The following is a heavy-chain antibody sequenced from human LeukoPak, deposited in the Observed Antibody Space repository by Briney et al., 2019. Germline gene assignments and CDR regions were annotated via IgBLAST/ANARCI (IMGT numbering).Heavy chain of an antibody. CDR1: GGTFSSYA. J-gene: IGHJ4*02. CDR2: IIPIFGTA. V-gene: IGHV1-69*13. CDR3: ARGGGYTGTPFDY. Sequence: AASVTVSCKASGGTFSSYAISWVRQAPGQGLEWMGGIIPIFGTANYAQKFQGRVTITADESTSTAYMELSSLRSEDTAVYYCARGGGYTGTPFDYWGQGTLVTVSS. D-gene: IGHD3-16*02.